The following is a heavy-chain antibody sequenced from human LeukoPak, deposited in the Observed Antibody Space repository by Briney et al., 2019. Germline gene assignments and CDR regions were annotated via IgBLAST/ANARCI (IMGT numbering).Heavy chain of an antibody. D-gene: IGHD6-19*01. CDR3: ARLGRGYSSGWSYYFDY. CDR1: GGSISSGGYY. V-gene: IGHV4-31*03. Sequence: SETLSLTCTVSGGSISSGGYYWSWIRQHPGKGLEWIGYIYYSGSTYYNPSLKSRVTISVDTSKNQFSLKLSSVTAADTAVYYCARLGRGYSSGWSYYFDYWGQGTLVTVSS. J-gene: IGHJ4*02. CDR2: IYYSGST.